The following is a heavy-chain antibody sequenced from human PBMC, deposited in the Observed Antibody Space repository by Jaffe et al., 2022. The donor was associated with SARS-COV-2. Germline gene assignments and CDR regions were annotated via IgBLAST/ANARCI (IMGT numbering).Heavy chain of an antibody. CDR3: ARVKGDYVWGSYRPKYYYYGMDV. CDR2: IKQDGSEK. V-gene: IGHV3-7*03. J-gene: IGHJ6*02. Sequence: EVQLVESGGGLVQPGGSLRLSCAASGFTFSSYWMSWVRQAPGKGLEWVANIKQDGSEKYYVDSVKGRFTISRDNAKNSLYLQMNSLRAEDTAVYYCARVKGDYVWGSYRPKYYYYGMDVWGQGTTVTVSS. D-gene: IGHD3-16*02. CDR1: GFTFSSYW.